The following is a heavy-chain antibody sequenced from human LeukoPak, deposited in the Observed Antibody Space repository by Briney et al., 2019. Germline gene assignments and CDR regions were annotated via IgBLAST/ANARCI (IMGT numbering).Heavy chain of an antibody. CDR2: INPSGGST. CDR3: ARERSGGRGLEDDAFDI. V-gene: IGHV1-46*01. CDR1: GYTFTSYY. D-gene: IGHD5-12*01. J-gene: IGHJ3*02. Sequence: ASVKVSCKVSGYTFTSYYMHWVRQAPGQGLEWMGIINPSGGSTSYAQKFQGRVTMTRDMSTSTVYMELSSLRSEDTAVYYCARERSGGRGLEDDAFDIWGQGAMVTVSS.